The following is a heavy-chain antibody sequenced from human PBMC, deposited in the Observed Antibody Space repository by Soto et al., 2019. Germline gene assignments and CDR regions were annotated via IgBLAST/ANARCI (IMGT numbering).Heavy chain of an antibody. CDR1: GFTFSSYA. CDR3: VKVKNGDYDY. Sequence: PVGSLRLSCSASGFTFSSYAMHWVRQAPGKGLEYVSAISSNGGSTYYADSVKGRFTISRDNSKNTLYLQMSSLRAEDTAVYYCVKVKNGDYDYWGQGTLVTVSS. D-gene: IGHD4-17*01. J-gene: IGHJ4*02. V-gene: IGHV3-64D*06. CDR2: ISSNGGST.